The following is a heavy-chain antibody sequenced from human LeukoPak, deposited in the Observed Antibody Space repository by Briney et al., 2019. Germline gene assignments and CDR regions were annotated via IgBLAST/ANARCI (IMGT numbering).Heavy chain of an antibody. D-gene: IGHD3-10*01. CDR2: ISGRGGST. CDR3: AYGSGSY. Sequence: XXXXXAXSGVTFSSYAMSWVRQAPGKGLERVSAISGRGGSTYYADSVKGGFTISRDNSKTTLYLQMNSLRAEDTAVYYCAYGSGSYWGQGPLVTVSS. V-gene: IGHV3-23*01. CDR1: GVTFSSYA. J-gene: IGHJ4*02.